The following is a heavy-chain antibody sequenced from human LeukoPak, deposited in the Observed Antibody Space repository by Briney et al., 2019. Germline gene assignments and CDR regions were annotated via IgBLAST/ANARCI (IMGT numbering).Heavy chain of an antibody. Sequence: ASVKVSCKASGYTFTSYDINWVRQATGQGLEWMGWMNPNSGNTGYAQKFQGRVTMTRNTSISTAYMELSSLRSEDTAVYYCGRYEYRGSRSRNHWYFDLRVRATLVNV. CDR3: GRYEYRGSRSRNHWYFDL. CDR2: MNPNSGNT. D-gene: IGHD1-26*01. J-gene: IGHJ2*01. CDR1: GYTFTSYD. V-gene: IGHV1-8*01.